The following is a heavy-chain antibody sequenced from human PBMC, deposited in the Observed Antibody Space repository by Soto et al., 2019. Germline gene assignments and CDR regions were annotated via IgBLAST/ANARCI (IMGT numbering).Heavy chain of an antibody. CDR2: INHSGST. J-gene: IGHJ4*02. V-gene: IGHV4-34*01. D-gene: IGHD2-21*01. CDR1: GGSFSGYY. CDR3: ARVYSVIKYYHGAHSIDY. Sequence: NPSETLSLTCAVYGGSFSGYYWSWIRQPPGKGLEWIGEINHSGSTNYNPSLKSRVTISVDTSKNQFSLKLSSVTAADTAVYYCARVYSVIKYYHGAHSIDYWGQGTLVTVSS.